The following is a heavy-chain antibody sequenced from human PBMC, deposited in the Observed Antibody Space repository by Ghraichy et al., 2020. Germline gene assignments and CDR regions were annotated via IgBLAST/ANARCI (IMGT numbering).Heavy chain of an antibody. D-gene: IGHD6-19*01. J-gene: IGHJ4*02. CDR3: ARGGSGPEWLVFRY. Sequence: SETLSLTCTVSGGSINTYYWSWIRQPPGKGLEWIGYIYYSGSTNYNPSLESRVTISVDTSKNQFSLKLSSVTAAATALYYCARGGSGPEWLVFRYWGQGTLVTVSS. CDR1: GGSINTYY. V-gene: IGHV4-59*01. CDR2: IYYSGST.